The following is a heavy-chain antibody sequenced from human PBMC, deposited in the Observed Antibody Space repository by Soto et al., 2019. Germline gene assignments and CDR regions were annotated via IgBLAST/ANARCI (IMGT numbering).Heavy chain of an antibody. J-gene: IGHJ6*02. V-gene: IGHV5-51*01. CDR2: IYPGDSDT. Sequence: GESLKISCKGSGYSFTSYWIGWVRQMPGKGLEWMGIIYPGDSDTRYSPSFQGQVTISADKSISTAYLQWSSLKASDTAMYYCARVDCSSTSCYDGGYYYYGMDVWGQGTTVTVSS. CDR1: GYSFTSYW. D-gene: IGHD2-2*01. CDR3: ARVDCSSTSCYDGGYYYYGMDV.